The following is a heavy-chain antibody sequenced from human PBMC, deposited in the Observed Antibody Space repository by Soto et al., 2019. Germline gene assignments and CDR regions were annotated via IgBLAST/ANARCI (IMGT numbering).Heavy chain of an antibody. D-gene: IGHD5-18*01. CDR3: ARGQKGGYSYHYFDY. CDR1: GGSFSVYY. J-gene: IGHJ4*02. CDR2: INHSGST. Sequence: SETLSLTCAVYGGSFSVYYWSWIRHPPGKGLEWIGEINHSGSTNYNPSLKSRVTISVDTSKNQFSLKLSSVTAADTAVYYCARGQKGGYSYHYFDYWGQGTLVTVSS. V-gene: IGHV4-34*01.